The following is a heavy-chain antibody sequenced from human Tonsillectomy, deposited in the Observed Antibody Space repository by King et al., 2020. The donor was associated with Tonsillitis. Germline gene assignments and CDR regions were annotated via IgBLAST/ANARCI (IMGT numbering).Heavy chain of an antibody. Sequence: VQLVESGGGLVQPGRSLRLSCAASGFTFDDYAMHWVRQAPGKGLEWVSGISWNSGGIGYADSVKGRFTISRDNAKNSLYLQMNSLRAEDTALYYCAKDYDFWSGSPYYGMDVWVQGTTVTVSS. CDR2: ISWNSGGI. CDR1: GFTFDDYA. D-gene: IGHD3-3*01. CDR3: AKDYDFWSGSPYYGMDV. J-gene: IGHJ6*02. V-gene: IGHV3-9*01.